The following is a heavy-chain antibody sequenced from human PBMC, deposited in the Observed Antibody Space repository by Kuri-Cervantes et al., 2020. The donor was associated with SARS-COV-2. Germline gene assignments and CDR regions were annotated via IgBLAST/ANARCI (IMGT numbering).Heavy chain of an antibody. Sequence: GESLKISCAASGFTFSSYWMGWVRQAPGKGLEWVANIDQDGYEKYFVDSVKGRFSTSRDNAKNSLFLQMNSLRAEDTAIYFCARPSLNTGSYFPDWGQGTLVTVSS. J-gene: IGHJ4*02. CDR1: GFTFSSYW. CDR2: IDQDGYEK. D-gene: IGHD1-26*01. CDR3: ARPSLNTGSYFPD. V-gene: IGHV3-7*03.